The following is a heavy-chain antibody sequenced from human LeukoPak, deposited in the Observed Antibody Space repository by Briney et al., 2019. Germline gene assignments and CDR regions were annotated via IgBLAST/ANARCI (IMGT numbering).Heavy chain of an antibody. Sequence: GGSLRLSCAASGFTFNNYAMTWVPQAPGKGLEWVSAISGSGGTTLYADSVKGRFTISRDNSKSTLYLQMNSLRAEDTAVYYCAKDQGIQLWLKYFQHWGQGTLVTVSS. J-gene: IGHJ1*01. CDR2: ISGSGGTT. D-gene: IGHD5-18*01. V-gene: IGHV3-23*01. CDR1: GFTFNNYA. CDR3: AKDQGIQLWLKYFQH.